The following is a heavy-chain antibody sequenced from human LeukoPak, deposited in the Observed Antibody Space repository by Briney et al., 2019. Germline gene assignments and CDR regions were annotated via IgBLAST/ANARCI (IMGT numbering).Heavy chain of an antibody. Sequence: GGSLRLSCAASGFAFSRYSMYWVRQAPGKGLEWVSSISSSSGYIYYADSVKGRFTISRDNAKNSLYLQMNSLRAEDTAVYYCAREIVSSTCFDYWGQGALVTVSS. V-gene: IGHV3-21*01. J-gene: IGHJ4*02. D-gene: IGHD2-2*01. CDR2: ISSSSGYI. CDR3: AREIVSSTCFDY. CDR1: GFAFSRYS.